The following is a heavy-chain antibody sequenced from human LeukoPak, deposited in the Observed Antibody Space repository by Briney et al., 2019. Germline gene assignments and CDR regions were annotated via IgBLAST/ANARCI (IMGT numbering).Heavy chain of an antibody. Sequence: GRSLRLSCAASGFTFSSYGMHWVRQAPGKGLEWVAVISYDGSNKYYADSVKGRFTISRDNSKNTLYLQMNSLRAEDTAVYYCAKSQETHGHQGSYDYWGQGTLVTVSS. J-gene: IGHJ4*02. CDR1: GFTFSSYG. D-gene: IGHD3-10*01. V-gene: IGHV3-30*18. CDR2: ISYDGSNK. CDR3: AKSQETHGHQGSYDY.